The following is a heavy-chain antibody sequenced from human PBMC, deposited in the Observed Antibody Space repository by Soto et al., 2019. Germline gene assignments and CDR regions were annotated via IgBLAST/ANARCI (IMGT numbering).Heavy chain of an antibody. Sequence: ASVKVSCKASGYTFTSPYIHCVRQAPGQGLEWMGIINPSFGITSYAQKFQGRVTMTRDTSTSTVYMELSNLTSDDTAIYYCARRYCTSTRCYYFEWWGKGNIVTISS. J-gene: IGHJ4*02. CDR3: ARRYCTSTRCYYFEW. CDR1: GYTFTSPY. CDR2: INPSFGIT. D-gene: IGHD2-2*01. V-gene: IGHV1-46*01.